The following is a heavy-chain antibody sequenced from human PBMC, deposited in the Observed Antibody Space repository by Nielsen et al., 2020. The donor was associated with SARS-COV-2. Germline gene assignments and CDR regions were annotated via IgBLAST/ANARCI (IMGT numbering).Heavy chain of an antibody. CDR2: IYHSGST. J-gene: IGHJ4*02. V-gene: IGHV4-38-2*02. CDR3: ARGRWLAY. D-gene: IGHD6-19*01. Sequence: SETLSLTCTVSGYSISSGYYWGWIRQPPGKGLEWIGSIYHSGSTYYNPSLKSRVTISVATSKNQFSLKLSSVTAAGTAVYYCARGRWLAYWGQGTLVTVSS. CDR1: GYSISSGYY.